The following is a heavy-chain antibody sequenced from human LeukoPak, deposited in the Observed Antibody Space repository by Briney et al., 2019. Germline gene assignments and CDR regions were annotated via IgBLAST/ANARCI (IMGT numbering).Heavy chain of an antibody. D-gene: IGHD6-19*01. Sequence: PGGSLRLSCAASGFTFSSYSMNWVRQAPGKGLEWVSYISSSSSTIYYADSVKGRFTISRDNAKNSLYLQMNSLRAEDTAVYYCARDILQYSSGWYVGAFDIWGQGTMVTVSS. CDR1: GFTFSSYS. V-gene: IGHV3-48*01. CDR2: ISSSSSTI. CDR3: ARDILQYSSGWYVGAFDI. J-gene: IGHJ3*02.